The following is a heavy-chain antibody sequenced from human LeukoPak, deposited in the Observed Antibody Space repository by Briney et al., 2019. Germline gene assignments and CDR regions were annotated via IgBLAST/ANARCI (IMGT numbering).Heavy chain of an antibody. D-gene: IGHD2-2*01. J-gene: IGHJ4*02. CDR1: GYTFTGYY. Sequence: ASVKVSCKASGYTFTGYYIHWVRQAPGQGLEWMGWINPDSGGTNFAQKFQGRFTMTRDTSISTAYMELSRLTSDDTAVYYCARDSSLGVWGQGTLVTVSS. CDR2: INPDSGGT. V-gene: IGHV1-2*02. CDR3: ARDSSLGV.